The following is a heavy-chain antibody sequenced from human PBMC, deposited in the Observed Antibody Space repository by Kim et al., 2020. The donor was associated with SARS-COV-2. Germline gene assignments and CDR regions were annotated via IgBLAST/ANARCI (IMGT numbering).Heavy chain of an antibody. V-gene: IGHV1-46*01. CDR2: INPSGGST. Sequence: ASVKVSCKASGYTFTSYYMHWVRQAPGQGLEWMGIINPSGGSTSYAQKFQGRVTMTRDTSTSTVYMELSSLRSEDTAVYYCARVGGHYGDYFPPSYNWFDPWGQGTLVTVSS. D-gene: IGHD4-17*01. CDR1: GYTFTSYY. CDR3: ARVGGHYGDYFPPSYNWFDP. J-gene: IGHJ5*02.